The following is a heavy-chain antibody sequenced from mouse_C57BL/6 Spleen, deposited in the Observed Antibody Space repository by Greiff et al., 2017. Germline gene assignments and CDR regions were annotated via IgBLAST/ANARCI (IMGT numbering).Heavy chain of an antibody. CDR1: GYTFTSYW. V-gene: IGHV1-69*01. D-gene: IGHD4-1*01. CDR2: IDPSDSYT. Sequence: VQLQQPGAELVMPGASVKLSCKASGYTFTSYWMHWVKQRPGQGLEWIGEIDPSDSYTNYNQKFKGKSTLTVDKSSSTAYMQLSSLTSEDSAVYYCARWGGTYFDYWGQGTTLTVSS. CDR3: ARWGGTYFDY. J-gene: IGHJ2*01.